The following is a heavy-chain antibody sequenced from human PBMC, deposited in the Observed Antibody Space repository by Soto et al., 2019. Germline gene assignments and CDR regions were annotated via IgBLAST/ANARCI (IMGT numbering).Heavy chain of an antibody. Sequence: QVQLVQSGAEVKKPGASVKVSCKASGYIFTSYGISWMRQAPGQGLEWMGWISAYNGNTNYAQKLQGRVTMTTDTSASTAYMELRSLRSDDTAVYYCARDWFLRGVAVVATHVDAFDIWGQGTMVTVSP. CDR2: ISAYNGNT. D-gene: IGHD2-15*01. V-gene: IGHV1-18*01. J-gene: IGHJ3*02. CDR1: GYIFTSYG. CDR3: ARDWFLRGVAVVATHVDAFDI.